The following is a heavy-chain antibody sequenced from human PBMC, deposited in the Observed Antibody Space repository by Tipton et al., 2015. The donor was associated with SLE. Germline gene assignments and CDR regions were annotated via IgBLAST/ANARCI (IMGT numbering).Heavy chain of an antibody. Sequence: TLSLTCAVYGGSISSSSYYWGWIRQPPGKGLEWIGSIYYSGSTYYNPSLKSRVTISVDTSKNQFSLKLSSVTAADTAVYYCAITYYDFWSGYEAQDYWGQGTLVTVSS. CDR3: AITYYDFWSGYEAQDY. CDR1: GGSISSSSYY. D-gene: IGHD3-3*01. V-gene: IGHV4-39*01. CDR2: IYYSGST. J-gene: IGHJ4*02.